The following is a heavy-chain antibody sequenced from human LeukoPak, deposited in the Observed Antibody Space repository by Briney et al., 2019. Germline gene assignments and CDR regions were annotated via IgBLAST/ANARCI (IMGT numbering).Heavy chain of an antibody. CDR1: GFTFSSYE. J-gene: IGHJ6*02. D-gene: IGHD5-18*01. V-gene: IGHV3-48*03. CDR2: INPNGNTI. Sequence: GGSLRLSCAASGFTFSSYEMNWVRQAPGKGLEWISYINPNGNTIYYADSVKGRFTISRDNAKNSLYLQMNSLRAEDTAVYYCARDPRGYRNGYSGMDVWGQGTTVTVSS. CDR3: ARDPRGYRNGYSGMDV.